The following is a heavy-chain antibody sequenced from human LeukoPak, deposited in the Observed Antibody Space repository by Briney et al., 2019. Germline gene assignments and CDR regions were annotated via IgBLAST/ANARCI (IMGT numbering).Heavy chain of an antibody. J-gene: IGHJ5*02. D-gene: IGHD3-10*01. Sequence: GGSLRLSCAASGFTFSSYAMSWVRQAPGKGLEWVSAISGSGGSTYYADSVKGRFTISRDNSKNTLYLPMNSLRAEDTAVYYCAKVEITMVRGGWFDPWGQGTLVTVSS. CDR2: ISGSGGST. CDR1: GFTFSSYA. CDR3: AKVEITMVRGGWFDP. V-gene: IGHV3-23*01.